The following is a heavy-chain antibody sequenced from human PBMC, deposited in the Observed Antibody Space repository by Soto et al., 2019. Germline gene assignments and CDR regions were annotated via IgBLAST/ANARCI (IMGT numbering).Heavy chain of an antibody. Sequence: ASVKVSCKASGYTFTSYDINWVRQATGQGLEWMGWMNPNSGNTGYAQKFQGRVTRTRNTSISTAYMELSSLRSEDTAVYYCARVAYQLLLGYYMDVWGKGTTVTVSS. CDR3: ARVAYQLLLGYYMDV. V-gene: IGHV1-8*01. CDR2: MNPNSGNT. J-gene: IGHJ6*03. CDR1: GYTFTSYD. D-gene: IGHD2-2*01.